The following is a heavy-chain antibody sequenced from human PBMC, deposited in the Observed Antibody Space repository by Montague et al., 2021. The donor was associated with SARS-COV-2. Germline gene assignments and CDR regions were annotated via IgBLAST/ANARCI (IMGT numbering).Heavy chain of an antibody. Sequence: SETLSLTCAVYGGSFSGYYWSWIRQPPGKGLGWIGEMNHSGSTNXNPSLKSRVTISVDTSKNQFSLKLSSVTAADTAVYYCARGYQLRFLEWSSRQSTFDYWGQGTLVTVSS. V-gene: IGHV4-34*01. CDR2: MNHSGST. CDR1: GGSFSGYY. J-gene: IGHJ4*02. CDR3: ARGYQLRFLEWSSRQSTFDY. D-gene: IGHD3-3*01.